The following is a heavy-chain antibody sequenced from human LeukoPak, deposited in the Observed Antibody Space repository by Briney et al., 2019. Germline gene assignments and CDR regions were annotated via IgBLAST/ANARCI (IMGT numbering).Heavy chain of an antibody. J-gene: IGHJ3*02. CDR1: GGTFSSYA. V-gene: IGHV1-69*04. Sequence: SVKVSCKASGGTFSSYAISWVRQAPGQGLEWMGRIIPIFGIANYAQKFQGRVTITADKSTSTAYMEPSSLRSEDTAVYYCASLYSNYVFDAFDIWGQGTMVTVSS. CDR2: IIPIFGIA. D-gene: IGHD4-11*01. CDR3: ASLYSNYVFDAFDI.